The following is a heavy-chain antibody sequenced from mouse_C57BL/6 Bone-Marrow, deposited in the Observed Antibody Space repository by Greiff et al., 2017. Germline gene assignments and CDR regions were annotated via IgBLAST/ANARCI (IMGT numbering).Heavy chain of an antibody. J-gene: IGHJ3*01. CDR1: GYTFTSYG. D-gene: IGHD1-1*01. V-gene: IGHV1-81*01. Sequence: QVQLQQSGAELARPGASVKLSCKASGYTFTSYGIRWVKQRTGQGLEWIGEIYPRSGNTYYNEKFKGKATLTADKSSSTAYMQLRSLTSEDSAVYFCARGKPPLPYYYGSSKAWFAYWGQGTLVTVSA. CDR2: IYPRSGNT. CDR3: ARGKPPLPYYYGSSKAWFAY.